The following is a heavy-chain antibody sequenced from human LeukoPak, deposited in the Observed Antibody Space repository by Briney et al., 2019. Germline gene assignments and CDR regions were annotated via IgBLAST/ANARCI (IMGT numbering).Heavy chain of an antibody. J-gene: IGHJ3*02. CDR2: INWIGGST. Sequence: GGSLRLSCAASGFTFDDYGMSWVRQVPGKGLEWVSGINWIGGSTGYADSVQGRFTISRDNAKNSLYLQMNSLRADDTAVYYCAGYSSGWTIDAFDIWGQGTMVTVSS. V-gene: IGHV3-20*04. CDR1: GFTFDDYG. D-gene: IGHD6-19*01. CDR3: AGYSSGWTIDAFDI.